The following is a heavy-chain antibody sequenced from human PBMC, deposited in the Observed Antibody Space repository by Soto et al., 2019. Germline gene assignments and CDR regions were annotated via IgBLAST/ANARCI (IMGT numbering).Heavy chain of an antibody. J-gene: IGHJ3*01. CDR2: IIPILGSA. Sequence: QVQLVQSGAEVKKPGSSVKVSCKASGGSFSSNAISWVRQAPGQGLEWMGGIIPILGSANYAQKFQDRLTITAEGSTTTTYRELNSLRSEDAAVYYFASRERVYAFEVWGQGTLVSVPS. CDR1: GGSFSSNA. CDR3: ASRERVYAFEV. V-gene: IGHV1-69*01. D-gene: IGHD1-26*01.